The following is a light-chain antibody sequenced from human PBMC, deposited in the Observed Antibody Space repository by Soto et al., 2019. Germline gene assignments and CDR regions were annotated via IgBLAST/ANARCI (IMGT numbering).Light chain of an antibody. CDR2: ANH. CDR3: QSYDSGLSGYV. J-gene: IGLJ1*01. V-gene: IGLV1-44*01. CDR1: SSNIGSHT. Sequence: QSVLTQPPSASGTPGQRITISCSGSSSNIGSHTVNWHQQVPGTAPKLLIYANHNRPSGVPDRFSGSKSGTSASLAITGLQAEDEAEYYCQSYDSGLSGYVFGTGTKLTVL.